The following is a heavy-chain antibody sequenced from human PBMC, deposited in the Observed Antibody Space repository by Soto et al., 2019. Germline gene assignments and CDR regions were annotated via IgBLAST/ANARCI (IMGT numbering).Heavy chain of an antibody. V-gene: IGHV4-31*03. CDR2: IYDSGST. CDR3: ASIYDSSGYYYGNNLFDP. D-gene: IGHD3-22*01. J-gene: IGHJ5*02. Sequence: SETLSLTCSVSGASISSGDYYWSWIRQHPGKGLEWIGYIYDSGSTYYNPSLKSRVTISVDTSKNQFSLKLSSVTAADTAVYYCASIYDSSGYYYGNNLFDPWGQGTLVTVSS. CDR1: GASISSGDYY.